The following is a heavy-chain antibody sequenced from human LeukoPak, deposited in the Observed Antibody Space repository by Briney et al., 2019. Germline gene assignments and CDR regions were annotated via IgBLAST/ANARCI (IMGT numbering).Heavy chain of an antibody. V-gene: IGHV4-34*01. CDR1: GGSFSGYY. J-gene: IGHJ4*02. CDR3: ARVPTWEYCSSTSCHDY. CDR2: INHSGST. Sequence: PSETLSLTCAVYGGSFSGYYWSWIRQPPGKGLEWIGEINHSGSTNYNPSLKSRVTISVDTSKNQFSLKLSSVTAADTAVYYCARVPTWEYCSSTSCHDYWGQGTLVTVSS. D-gene: IGHD2-2*01.